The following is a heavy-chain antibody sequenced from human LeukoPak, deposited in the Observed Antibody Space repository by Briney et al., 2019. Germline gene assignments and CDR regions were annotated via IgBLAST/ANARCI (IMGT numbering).Heavy chain of an antibody. CDR1: GFTFSDYY. J-gene: IGHJ4*02. Sequence: GGSLRLSCAASGFTFSDYYMSWVRQAPGKGLERVSYISGSSGYINYADSVKGRFTISRDNAKNYLYLQMNSLRAEDTAVYYCARSPYYTGAFVDYWRQGALVSDCS. CDR3: ARSPYYTGAFVDY. D-gene: IGHD1-26*01. CDR2: ISGSSGYI. V-gene: IGHV3-11*06.